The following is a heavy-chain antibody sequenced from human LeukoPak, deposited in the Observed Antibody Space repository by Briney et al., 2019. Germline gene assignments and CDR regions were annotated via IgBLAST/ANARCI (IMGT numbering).Heavy chain of an antibody. CDR3: AKSPKLYSGYDYDY. D-gene: IGHD5-12*01. J-gene: IGHJ4*02. V-gene: IGHV3-23*01. CDR1: GFTFSSYA. CDR2: ISGSGGST. Sequence: GGSLSLSCAASGFTFSSYAMSWVRQAPGKGLEWVSAISGSGGSTYYADSVKGRFTISRDNSKNTLYLQMNSLRAEDTAVYYCAKSPKLYSGYDYDYWGQGTLVTVSS.